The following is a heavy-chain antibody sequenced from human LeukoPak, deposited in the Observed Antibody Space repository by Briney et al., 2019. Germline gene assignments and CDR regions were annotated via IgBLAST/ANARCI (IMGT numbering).Heavy chain of an antibody. CDR3: AKGNVGYCSSTSCYAAMWYYYGMDV. V-gene: IGHV3-9*01. D-gene: IGHD2-2*01. J-gene: IGHJ6*02. Sequence: GGSLRLSCAASGFTFDDYAMHWVRQAPGKGLEWVSGISWNSGSIGYADSVKGRFTIPRDNAKNSLYLQMNSLRAEDTALYYCAKGNVGYCSSTSCYAAMWYYYGMDVWGQGTTVTVSS. CDR1: GFTFDDYA. CDR2: ISWNSGSI.